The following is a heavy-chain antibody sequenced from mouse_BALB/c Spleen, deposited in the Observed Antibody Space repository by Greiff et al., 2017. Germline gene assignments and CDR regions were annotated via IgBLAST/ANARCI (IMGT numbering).Heavy chain of an antibody. Sequence: EVQLQESGGDLVKPGGSLKLSCAASGFTFSSYGMSWVRQTPDKRLEWVATISSGGSYTYYPDSVKGRFTISRDNAKNTLYLQMSSLKSEDTAMYYCARESGLDYWGQGTTLTVSS. V-gene: IGHV5-6*01. CDR1: GFTFSSYG. J-gene: IGHJ2*01. CDR2: ISSGGSYT. CDR3: ARESGLDY.